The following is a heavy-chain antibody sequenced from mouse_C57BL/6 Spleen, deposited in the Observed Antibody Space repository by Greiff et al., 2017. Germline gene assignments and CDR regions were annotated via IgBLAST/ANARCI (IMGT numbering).Heavy chain of an antibody. CDR2: IYPGSGSN. D-gene: IGHD3-2*02. V-gene: IGHV1-55*01. CDR3: AIEDCSGSAWFAY. Sequence: QVQLQQPGAELVKPGASVKMSCKASGYTFTSYWITWVKQRPGQGLEWIGDIYPGSGSNNYNEKFKSKATLTVDTSSSTAYMQLSSLTSEDYAVYYCAIEDCSGSAWFAYWGQGTLVTVSA. CDR1: GYTFTSYW. J-gene: IGHJ3*01.